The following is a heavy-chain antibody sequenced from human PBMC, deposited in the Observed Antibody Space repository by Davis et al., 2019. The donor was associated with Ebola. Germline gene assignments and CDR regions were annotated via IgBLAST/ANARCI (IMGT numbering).Heavy chain of an antibody. V-gene: IGHV3-7*03. CDR3: ARFSRRNPIDD. J-gene: IGHJ4*02. CDR1: GFTLSNYA. CDR2: IKPDGNEQ. Sequence: GESLKISCAASGFTLSNYAMHWVRQAPGKGLEWVANIKPDGNEQQYVDSVKGRFTVSRDNVKNSLYLQLNSLRAEDTAVYYCARFSRRNPIDDWGQGTLVTVSS.